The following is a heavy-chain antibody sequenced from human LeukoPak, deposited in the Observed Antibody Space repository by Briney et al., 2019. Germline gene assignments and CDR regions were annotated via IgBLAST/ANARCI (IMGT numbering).Heavy chain of an antibody. J-gene: IGHJ4*02. D-gene: IGHD3-9*01. Sequence: GGSLRLSCAASGFTFSDYYMSWIRQAPGKGPEWVSYISSSGSTIYYADSVKGRFTISRDNAKNSLYLQMNSLRAEDTAVYYCARDYDILTGWDFDYWGQGTLVTVSS. CDR1: GFTFSDYY. V-gene: IGHV3-11*04. CDR2: ISSSGSTI. CDR3: ARDYDILTGWDFDY.